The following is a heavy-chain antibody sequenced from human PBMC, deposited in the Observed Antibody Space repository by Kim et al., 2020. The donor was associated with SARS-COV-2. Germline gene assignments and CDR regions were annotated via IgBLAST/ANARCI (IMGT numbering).Heavy chain of an antibody. D-gene: IGHD3-10*01. CDR3: ARRPRITMVRGVLPANDY. Sequence: SETLSLTCTVSGGSISSSSYYWGWIRQPPGKGLEWIGSIYYSGSTYYNPSLKSRVTISVDTSKNQFSLKLSSVTAADTAVYYCARRPRITMVRGVLPANDYWGQGTLVTVSS. J-gene: IGHJ4*02. V-gene: IGHV4-39*01. CDR2: IYYSGST. CDR1: GGSISSSSYY.